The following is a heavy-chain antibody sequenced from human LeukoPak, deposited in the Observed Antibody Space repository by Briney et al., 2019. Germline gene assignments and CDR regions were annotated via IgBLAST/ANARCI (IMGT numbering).Heavy chain of an antibody. Sequence: SEPLSLTCAVYGGSFSGYYWSWIRQPPGKGLEWIGEINHSGSTNCNPSLKSRVTISVDTSKNQFSLKLSSVTAADTAVYYCARVGGNSRPHDALDIWGQGTMVTVSS. D-gene: IGHD3-16*01. J-gene: IGHJ3*02. CDR2: INHSGST. CDR1: GGSFSGYY. V-gene: IGHV4-34*01. CDR3: ARVGGNSRPHDALDI.